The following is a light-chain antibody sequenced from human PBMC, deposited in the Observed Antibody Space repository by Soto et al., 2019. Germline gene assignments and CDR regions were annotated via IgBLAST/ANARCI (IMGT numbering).Light chain of an antibody. V-gene: IGKV1-5*03. CDR2: EAS. J-gene: IGKJ1*01. CDR3: QQYSSLGT. Sequence: DIPMTQSPSTLSASVGDRVTITCRASQSISSWLAWYQQRPGKAPKLLIYEASKLESGVPSRFSGSGSGIEFTLTISSLQPDDFATYYCQQYSSLGTFGQGTKVEIK. CDR1: QSISSW.